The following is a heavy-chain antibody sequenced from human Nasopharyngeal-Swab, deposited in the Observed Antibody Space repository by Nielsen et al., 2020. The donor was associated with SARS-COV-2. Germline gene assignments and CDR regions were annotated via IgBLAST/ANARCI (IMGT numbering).Heavy chain of an antibody. CDR2: ISWDSGTI. J-gene: IGHJ3*02. Sequence: SLKISCAASGFIFDDHAMHWVRQAPGKGLEWVSGISWDSGTIGYADSVKGRFTISRDNAKNSLFLQMNSLRPEDTALYYCAKDLSSSSYDAFDIWDQGTMVTVSS. V-gene: IGHV3-9*01. CDR1: GFIFDDHA. D-gene: IGHD6-13*01. CDR3: AKDLSSSSYDAFDI.